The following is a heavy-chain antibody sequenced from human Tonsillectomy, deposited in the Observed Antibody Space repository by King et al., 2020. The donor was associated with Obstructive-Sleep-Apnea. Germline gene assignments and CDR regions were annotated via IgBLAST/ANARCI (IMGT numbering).Heavy chain of an antibody. Sequence: QLQESGPGLVKPSETLSLTCTVSGYSISSGYYWGWIRQPPGKGLEWIGSIYHSGSTYYNPSLKSRVTISVDTSKNQFSLKLSSVTAADTAVYYCARDRETTGIFWFDPWGLGTLVTVSS. J-gene: IGHJ5*02. V-gene: IGHV4-38-2*02. CDR1: GYSISSGYY. CDR2: IYHSGST. CDR3: ARDRETTGIFWFDP. D-gene: IGHD1-1*01.